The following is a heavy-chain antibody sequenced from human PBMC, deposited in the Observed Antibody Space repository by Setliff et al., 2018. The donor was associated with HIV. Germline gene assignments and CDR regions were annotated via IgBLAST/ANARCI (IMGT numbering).Heavy chain of an antibody. CDR2: IYYSGST. V-gene: IGHV4-31*03. J-gene: IGHJ4*02. Sequence: SETLSLTCSVSGGSTTSGGYYWGWIRQHPGKGLEYIGYIYYSGSTYYNPSLKSRVTMSIDTSTQQFFLNVTSVTAADTAVYYCAGFSYNFWVYRFDHWGQGAQVTVSS. CDR1: GGSTTSGGYY. CDR3: AGFSYNFWVYRFDH. D-gene: IGHD3-3*01.